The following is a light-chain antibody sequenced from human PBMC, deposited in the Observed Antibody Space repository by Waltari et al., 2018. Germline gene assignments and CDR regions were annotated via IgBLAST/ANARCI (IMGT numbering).Light chain of an antibody. CDR1: QSVTRY. CDR3: QQRRGWT. J-gene: IGKJ1*01. V-gene: IGKV3-11*01. CDR2: DAS. Sequence: EIVLTQSPATLSLSPGERATLSRRASQSVTRYLAWYQQKPGQAPRLLIYDASKRATGIPARFSGSGSGTDFTLTISSLEPEDFAVYYCQQRRGWTFGQGTKVEIK.